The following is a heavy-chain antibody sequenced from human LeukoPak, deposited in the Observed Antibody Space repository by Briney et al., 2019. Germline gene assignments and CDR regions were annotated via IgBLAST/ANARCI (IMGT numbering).Heavy chain of an antibody. D-gene: IGHD1-26*01. CDR1: GGTFTSYA. CDR2: IIPISGTT. CDR3: ARKLRLGGNWFDP. V-gene: IGHV1-69*15. J-gene: IGHJ5*02. Sequence: SVKVSCKTSGGTFTSYAITWVRQAPGQGLEWMGKIIPISGTTNYAQKFQGRVTFTADESTSTAYMDLSSLRSEDTALYYCARKLRLGGNWFDPWGQGTLVTVSS.